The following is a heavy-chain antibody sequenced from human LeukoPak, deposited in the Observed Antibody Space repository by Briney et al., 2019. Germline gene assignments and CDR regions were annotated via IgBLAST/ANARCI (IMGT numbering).Heavy chain of an antibody. CDR1: GGSISSYY. Sequence: SETLSLTCTVSGGSISSYYWSWIRQPPGKGLEWIGYIYYSGSTNYNPSLKSRVTISVDTSKNQFSLRLGSVTAADTAVYYRARVTGYMIEDYFDYWGQGTLVTVSS. J-gene: IGHJ4*02. CDR3: ARVTGYMIEDYFDY. CDR2: IYYSGST. V-gene: IGHV4-59*01. D-gene: IGHD3-22*01.